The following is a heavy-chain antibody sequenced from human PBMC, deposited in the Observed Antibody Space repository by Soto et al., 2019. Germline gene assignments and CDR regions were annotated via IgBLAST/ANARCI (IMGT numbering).Heavy chain of an antibody. CDR3: ASLFYGSGYYYYYGMDV. D-gene: IGHD3-10*01. J-gene: IGHJ6*02. CDR2: INPRANT. CDR1: GGSISSGDYY. V-gene: IGHV4-61*08. Sequence: SETLSLTCTVSGGSISSGDYYWSWIRQPPGKGLEWIGYINPRANTNYNPSLKSRVTISADMSKNQFSLTMTSVTAADTAVYYCASLFYGSGYYYYYGMDVWGQGTTVTVSS.